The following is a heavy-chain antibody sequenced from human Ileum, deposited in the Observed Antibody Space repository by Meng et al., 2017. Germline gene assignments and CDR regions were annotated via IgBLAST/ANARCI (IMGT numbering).Heavy chain of an antibody. CDR1: GGSVSTSDYQ. CDR3: ARDHWGSLDY. CDR2: AGT. J-gene: IGHJ4*02. V-gene: IGHV4-61*08. Sequence: VELQGSGPGLVGPSEPLSFIFTVSGGSVSTSDYQWGWIRQPPGKGLEWIGYAGTNYNPSLKSRVTISVDTSKRQFSLKLTSVTAADTAVYYCARDHWGSLDYWGQGILVTVSS. D-gene: IGHD7-27*01.